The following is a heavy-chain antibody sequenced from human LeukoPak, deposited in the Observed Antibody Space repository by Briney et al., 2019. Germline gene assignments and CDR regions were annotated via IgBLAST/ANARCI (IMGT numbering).Heavy chain of an antibody. J-gene: IGHJ5*02. CDR2: ISSSSSYI. CDR3: ARDYYDSRGKFDP. CDR1: GFTFSSYS. D-gene: IGHD3-22*01. Sequence: GGSLRLSCAASGFTFSSYSMNWVRQAPGKGLEWVSSISSSSSYIYYADSVKGRFTISRDNAKDSLYLQMNSLRAEDTAVYYCARDYYDSRGKFDPWGQGTLVTVSS. V-gene: IGHV3-21*01.